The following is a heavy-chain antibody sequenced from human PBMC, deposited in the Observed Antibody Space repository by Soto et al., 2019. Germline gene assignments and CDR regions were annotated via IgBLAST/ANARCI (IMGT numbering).Heavy chain of an antibody. CDR3: ARAIVVVPPSYNWFDP. CDR2: IYYSGST. CDR1: GVSISGYF. J-gene: IGHJ5*02. D-gene: IGHD3-22*01. Sequence: SETLSLTCTVSGVSISGYFWSWIRQPPGKGLEWIGYIYYSGSTNYNPSLKSRVTISVDTSKNQFSLKLSSVTAADTAVYYCARAIVVVPPSYNWFDPWGQGTLVTVSS. V-gene: IGHV4-59*01.